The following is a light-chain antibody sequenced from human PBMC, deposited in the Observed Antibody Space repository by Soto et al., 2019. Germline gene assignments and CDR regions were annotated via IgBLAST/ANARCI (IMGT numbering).Light chain of an antibody. J-gene: IGKJ1*01. CDR1: QTISFS. V-gene: IGKV1-5*01. CDR3: QQYLGYALT. CDR2: DAS. Sequence: DIQMTQSPSTLSASVGDRVTITCRASQTISFSLAWYQQKPGKAPKLLIYDASTLQSGVPSRFSGSESGTEFILTFSGLQPDDFATYYCQQYLGYALTFGQGTKVEI.